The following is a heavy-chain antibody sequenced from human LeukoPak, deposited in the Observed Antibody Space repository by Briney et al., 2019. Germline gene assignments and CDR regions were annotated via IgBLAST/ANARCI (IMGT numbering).Heavy chain of an antibody. CDR1: GGTFSSYA. CDR3: ARGTYYDILTGYPRGFDY. CDR2: IIPIFGTA. D-gene: IGHD3-9*01. V-gene: IGHV1-69*06. Sequence: ASVKVSCMASGGTFSSYAISWVRQAPGQGLEWMGGIIPIFGTANYAQKFQGRVTITADKSTSTAYMELSSLRSEDTAVYYCARGTYYDILTGYPRGFDYWGQGTLVTVSS. J-gene: IGHJ4*02.